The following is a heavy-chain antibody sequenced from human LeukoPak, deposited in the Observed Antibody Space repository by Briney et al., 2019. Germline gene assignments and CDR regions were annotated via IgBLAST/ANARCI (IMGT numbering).Heavy chain of an antibody. CDR1: GGSFSGYY. V-gene: IGHV4-34*01. CDR2: INHSGST. CDR3: ARGRPDDYGDSGVQGWFDP. D-gene: IGHD4-17*01. J-gene: IGHJ5*02. Sequence: SETLSLTCAVYGGSFSGYYWSWIRQPPGKGLEWIGEINHSGSTNYNPSLKSRVTISVDTPKNQFSLKLSSVTAADTAVYYCARGRPDDYGDSGVQGWFDPWGQGTLVTVSS.